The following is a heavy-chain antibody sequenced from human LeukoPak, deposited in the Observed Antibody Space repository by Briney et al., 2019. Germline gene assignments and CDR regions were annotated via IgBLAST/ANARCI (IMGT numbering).Heavy chain of an antibody. J-gene: IGHJ4*02. V-gene: IGHV4-59*02. D-gene: IGHD2/OR15-2a*01. CDR1: GVSVSSSH. Sequence: KPSETLSLICVVSGVSVSSSHWNWLRQLPGNGLEWIGCLSYTGKTDYNPSLTSRVTISLDTSKNQVSLKLRSVTAADTAVYYCSEGYFEPFDHWGQGTLVTVSS. CDR2: LSYTGKT. CDR3: SEGYFEPFDH.